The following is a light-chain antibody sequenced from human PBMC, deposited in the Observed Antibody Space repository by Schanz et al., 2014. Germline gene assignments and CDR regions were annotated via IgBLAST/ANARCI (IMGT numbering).Light chain of an antibody. J-gene: IGLJ3*02. CDR2: DVN. CDR3: SSYTSSNTGV. V-gene: IGLV2-14*01. CDR1: RSDVGGSNH. Sequence: QSALTQPASVSGSPGQSITTSCTGTRSDVGGSNHVSWYQQHPGKAPKLMIYDVNNRPSGVSNRFSGSKSGNTASLTISGLQAEDEADYYCSSYTSSNTGVFGGGTKLTVL.